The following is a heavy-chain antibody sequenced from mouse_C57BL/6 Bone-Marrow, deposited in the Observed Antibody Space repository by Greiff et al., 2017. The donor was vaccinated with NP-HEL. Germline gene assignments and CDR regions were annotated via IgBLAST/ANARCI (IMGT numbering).Heavy chain of an antibody. V-gene: IGHV1-64*01. CDR2: IHPNSGST. D-gene: IGHD2-2*01. J-gene: IGHJ4*01. Sequence: VQLQQPGAELVKPGASVKLSCKASGYTFSSYWMHWVKQRPGQGLEWIGMIHPNSGSTNYNEKFKSKATLTVDKSSSTAYMQLSSLTSEDSAVYYCARYGYSYAMDYWGQGTSVTVSS. CDR3: ARYGYSYAMDY. CDR1: GYTFSSYW.